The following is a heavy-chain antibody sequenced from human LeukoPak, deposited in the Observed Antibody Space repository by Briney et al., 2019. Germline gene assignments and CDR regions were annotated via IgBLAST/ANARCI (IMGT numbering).Heavy chain of an antibody. J-gene: IGHJ3*02. Sequence: GGSLRLSCAASGFTFSSYSMNWVRQAPGKGLEWVSSISSSSSTIYYADSVKGRFTISRDNAKNSLYLQMNSLRAEDTAVYYCAREVVGATDHDAFDIWGQGTMVTVSS. CDR1: GFTFSSYS. D-gene: IGHD1-26*01. V-gene: IGHV3-48*01. CDR2: ISSSSSTI. CDR3: AREVVGATDHDAFDI.